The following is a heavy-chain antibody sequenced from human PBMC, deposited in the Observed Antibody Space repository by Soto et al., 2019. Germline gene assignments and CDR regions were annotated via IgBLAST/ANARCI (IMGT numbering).Heavy chain of an antibody. CDR1: GFTFSSYA. Sequence: PGGSLRLSCAASGFTFSSYAMSWVRQAPGKGLEWVSAISGSGGSTYYADSVKGRFTISRDNSKNTLYLQMNSLRAEDTAVYYCANSLVRFLGCLSKVPYYYYYYGRDVGGKGTRVTVPS. CDR2: ISGSGGST. V-gene: IGHV3-23*01. D-gene: IGHD3-3*01. J-gene: IGHJ6*04. CDR3: ANSLVRFLGCLSKVPYYYYYYGRDV.